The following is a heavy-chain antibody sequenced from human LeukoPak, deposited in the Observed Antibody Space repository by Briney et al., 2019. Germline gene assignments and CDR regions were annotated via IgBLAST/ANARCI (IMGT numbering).Heavy chain of an antibody. CDR2: IRYDGSNK. Sequence: GGSLRLSCAASGFTFSSYGMHWVRQAPGKGLEWVAFIRYDGSNKYYADSVKGRFTISRDNSKNTLYLQMNSLRAEDTAVYYCAKDSTPPDIVVVPAPFDYWGQGTLVTVSS. CDR1: GFTFSSYG. J-gene: IGHJ4*02. V-gene: IGHV3-30*02. D-gene: IGHD2-2*01. CDR3: AKDSTPPDIVVVPAPFDY.